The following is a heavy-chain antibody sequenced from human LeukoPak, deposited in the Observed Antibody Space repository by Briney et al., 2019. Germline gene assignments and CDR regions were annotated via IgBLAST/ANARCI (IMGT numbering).Heavy chain of an antibody. Sequence: SGGSLRLSCAASGFTFSAYYMSWIRQAPGKGLEWVSYISSSGSTIYYADSVKGRFTISRDNSKNTLYLQVNGPRTEDTAVYYCAKDRLLNCRGDCYIFDYWGQGTVVTVSS. V-gene: IGHV3-11*01. CDR3: AKDRLLNCRGDCYIFDY. D-gene: IGHD2-21*02. CDR1: GFTFSAYY. CDR2: ISSSGSTI. J-gene: IGHJ4*02.